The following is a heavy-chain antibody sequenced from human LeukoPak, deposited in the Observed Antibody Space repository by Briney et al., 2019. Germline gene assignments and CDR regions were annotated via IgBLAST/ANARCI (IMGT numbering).Heavy chain of an antibody. V-gene: IGHV1-18*01. J-gene: IGHJ4*02. Sequence: ASVKVSRKASGYTFNSYGIAWVRQAPGQGLEWMGWISVYNGNTNYAQKFQGRVTMTTETPTSTAYMEMRSLGFDDTALYYCARVDYDYVWGSYRRYYFDYWGQGTLVTVSS. CDR2: ISVYNGNT. CDR3: ARVDYDYVWGSYRRYYFDY. D-gene: IGHD3-16*02. CDR1: GYTFNSYG.